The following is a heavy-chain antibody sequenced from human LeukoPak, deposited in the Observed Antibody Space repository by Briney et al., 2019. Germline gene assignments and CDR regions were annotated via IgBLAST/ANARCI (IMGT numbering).Heavy chain of an antibody. D-gene: IGHD4-17*01. CDR2: IYSGGST. V-gene: IGHV3-66*01. J-gene: IGHJ4*02. CDR3: ARSSGSPVTPEY. CDR1: GFNVTNNY. Sequence: GGSLRLSCAASGFNVTNNYMSWVRQAPGKGLEWVSVIYSGGSTYYADSVKGRFTISRDNSKNTLYLQMNSLRAEDTAVYYCARSSGSPVTPEYWGQGTLVTVSS.